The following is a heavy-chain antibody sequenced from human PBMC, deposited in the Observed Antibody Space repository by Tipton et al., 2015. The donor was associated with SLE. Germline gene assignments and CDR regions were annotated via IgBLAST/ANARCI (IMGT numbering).Heavy chain of an antibody. CDR2: INRSGST. J-gene: IGHJ6*03. V-gene: IGHV4-34*01. D-gene: IGHD3-10*01. Sequence: TLSLTCAVYGGSFSGYYWSWIRQPPGKGLEWIGEINRSGSTNYNPSLKSRVTISVDTSKNQFSLKLTSVTAADTAVYYCARVLFSIVAIPGTIYYYSYMVVWDEGGTVTVSS. CDR3: ARVLFSIVAIPGTIYYYSYMVV. CDR1: GGSFSGYY.